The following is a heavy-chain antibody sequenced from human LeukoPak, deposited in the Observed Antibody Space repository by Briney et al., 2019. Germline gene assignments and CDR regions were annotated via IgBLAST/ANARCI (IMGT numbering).Heavy chain of an antibody. D-gene: IGHD1-1*01. V-gene: IGHV3-64*01. CDR2: ISSNGGST. CDR1: GFTFSSYA. CDR3: ARDERGAFDI. J-gene: IGHJ3*02. Sequence: GGSLRLSCAASGFTFSSYAMHWARQAPGKGLEYVSAISSNGGSTYYANSVKGRFTISRDNSKNTLYLQMGSLRAEDMAVYYCARDERGAFDIWGQGTMVTVSS.